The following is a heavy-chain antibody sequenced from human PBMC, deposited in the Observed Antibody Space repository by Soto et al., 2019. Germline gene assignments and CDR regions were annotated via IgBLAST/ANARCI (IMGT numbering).Heavy chain of an antibody. D-gene: IGHD3-10*01. Sequence: PGGSLRLSCAASGFTFDDYAMHWVRQAPGKGLEWVSGIIRNSGSINYADSVKGRFTISRDNAKNTLFLQMNNLRVDDTAVYYCARDIVAGSGSLDSWGQGTLVTGSS. CDR3: ARDIVAGSGSLDS. J-gene: IGHJ4*02. CDR2: IIRNSGSI. V-gene: IGHV3-9*01. CDR1: GFTFDDYA.